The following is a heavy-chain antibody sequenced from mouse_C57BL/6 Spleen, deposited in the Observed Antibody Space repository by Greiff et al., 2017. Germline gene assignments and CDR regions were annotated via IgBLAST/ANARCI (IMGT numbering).Heavy chain of an antibody. J-gene: IGHJ2*01. CDR3: ARDYYDYDDGGSDY. CDR1: GYTFTSYG. V-gene: IGHV1-81*01. Sequence: QVQLKESGAELARPGASVKLSCKASGYTFTSYGISWVKQRTGQGLEWIGEIYPRSGNTYYNEKFKGKATLTADKSSSTAYMELRSLTSEDSAVYFCARDYYDYDDGGSDYWGQGTTLTVSS. CDR2: IYPRSGNT. D-gene: IGHD2-4*01.